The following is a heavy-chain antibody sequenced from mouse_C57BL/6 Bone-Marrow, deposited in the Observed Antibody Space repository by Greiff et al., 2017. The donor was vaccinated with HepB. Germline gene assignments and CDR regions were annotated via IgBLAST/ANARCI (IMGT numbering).Heavy chain of an antibody. J-gene: IGHJ3*01. CDR1: GYTFTSYW. D-gene: IGHD1-1*01. CDR2: IYPGNSDT. CDR3: TKGDGSRWFAY. Sequence: EVQLQQSGTVLARPGASVKMSCKTSGYTFTSYWMHWVKQRPGQGLEWIGAIYPGNSDTSYNQKFKGKAKLTAGTSASTAYMELSSLTNEDSAVYYCTKGDGSRWFAYWGQGTLVTVSA. V-gene: IGHV1-5*01.